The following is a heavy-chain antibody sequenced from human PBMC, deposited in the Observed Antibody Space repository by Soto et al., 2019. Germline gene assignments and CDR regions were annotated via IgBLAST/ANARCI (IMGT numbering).Heavy chain of an antibody. V-gene: IGHV4-34*01. J-gene: IGHJ6*02. Sequence: ATLSLTCAVYGGSFSGYYWSGIRQPPGKGLEWIGEINHSGSTNYNPSLKSRVTISVDTSKSQFSLKLSSVTAADTAVYYCARGGQWFGELLSYYYGMDVWGQGTTVTVSS. D-gene: IGHD3-10*01. CDR3: ARGGQWFGELLSYYYGMDV. CDR2: INHSGST. CDR1: GGSFSGYY.